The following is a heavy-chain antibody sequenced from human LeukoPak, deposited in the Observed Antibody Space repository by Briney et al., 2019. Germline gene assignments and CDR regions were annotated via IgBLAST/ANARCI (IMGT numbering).Heavy chain of an antibody. CDR1: RFSFSHYW. CDR2: INQDASDK. Sequence: GGSLRLSCAASRFSFSHYWMTWVRQAPGKGVEWVANINQDASDKHYADSVKGRFTISRDNAKNSLYLQMNSLRVEDTAVYYCARDHRGSNYWGQGTLVTVSS. CDR3: ARDHRGSNY. J-gene: IGHJ4*02. D-gene: IGHD3-10*01. V-gene: IGHV3-7*01.